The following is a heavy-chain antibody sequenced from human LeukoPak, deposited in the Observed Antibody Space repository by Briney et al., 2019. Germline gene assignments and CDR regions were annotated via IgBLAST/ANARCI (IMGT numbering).Heavy chain of an antibody. CDR2: ISGSGGST. CDR1: GFTFSSYA. J-gene: IGHJ4*02. V-gene: IGHV3-23*01. Sequence: GGSPRLSCAASGFTFSSYAMSWVRQAPGKGLEWVSAISGSGGSTYYADFVKGRFTISRDNSKNTLYLQMNSLRAEDTAVYYCAKVGPYYDILTGYYFSYFDYWGQGTLVTVSS. D-gene: IGHD3-9*01. CDR3: AKVGPYYDILTGYYFSYFDY.